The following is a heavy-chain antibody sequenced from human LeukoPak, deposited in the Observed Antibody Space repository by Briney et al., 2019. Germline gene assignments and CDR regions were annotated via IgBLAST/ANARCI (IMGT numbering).Heavy chain of an antibody. CDR3: AKVPDPLVPYFDS. Sequence: PGGSLRLSCAASGFTFSSYAMSWVRQPPGKGMEWVSAISGSGGSTYYADSVKGRFTISRDNSKNTLYLQMNSLRAEDTAVYYCAKVPDPLVPYFDSWGQGTLVTVSS. CDR2: ISGSGGST. V-gene: IGHV3-23*01. J-gene: IGHJ4*02. CDR1: GFTFSSYA. D-gene: IGHD3-10*01.